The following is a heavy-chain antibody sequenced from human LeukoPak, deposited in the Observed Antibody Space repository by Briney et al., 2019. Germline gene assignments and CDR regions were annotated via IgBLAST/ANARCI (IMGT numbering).Heavy chain of an antibody. CDR2: SSPLSGNR. J-gene: IGHJ1*01. CDR3: TRVDPLNDGAEYFQH. D-gene: IGHD1-1*01. Sequence: ASVKVSCKASGYDFRSYGISWVRQAPGQGLEWMGWSSPLSGNRDYAQKFQDRFTMTTDTSTKTAHMELRSLRPDDTAVYYCTRVDPLNDGAEYFQHWGQGTLVIVSS. CDR1: GYDFRSYG. V-gene: IGHV1-18*01.